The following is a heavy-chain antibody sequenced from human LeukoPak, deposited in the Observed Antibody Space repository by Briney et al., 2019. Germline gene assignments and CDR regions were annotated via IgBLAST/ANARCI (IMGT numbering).Heavy chain of an antibody. J-gene: IGHJ6*03. D-gene: IGHD2-15*01. CDR1: GYTFTGYY. V-gene: IGHV1-2*02. CDR2: INPNSGGT. CDR3: ARDSNLYCSGGSCYSSYMDV. Sequence: ASVKVSCKASGYTFTGYYMHWVRQAPGQGLEWMGWINPNSGGTNYAQKFQGRVTMTRDTSISTAYMELSRLRSDDTAVYYCARDSNLYCSGGSCYSSYMDVWGKGTTVTISS.